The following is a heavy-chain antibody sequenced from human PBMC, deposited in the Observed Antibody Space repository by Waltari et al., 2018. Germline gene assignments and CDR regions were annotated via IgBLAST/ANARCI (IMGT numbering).Heavy chain of an antibody. D-gene: IGHD7-27*01. V-gene: IGHV3-74*01. J-gene: IGHJ6*02. CDR2: MNSDGRST. CDR1: GFTFTKYW. Sequence: EVQLVESGGGLVQPGGSLRLSCAASGFTFTKYWMHWVRQDAGKGLMWVGQMNSDGRSTTYGDSVKGRFTITRDNARDTVYLQMTSLRAEDTAVYFCVTDDPGLGLDVWGQGTTVTVSS. CDR3: VTDDPGLGLDV.